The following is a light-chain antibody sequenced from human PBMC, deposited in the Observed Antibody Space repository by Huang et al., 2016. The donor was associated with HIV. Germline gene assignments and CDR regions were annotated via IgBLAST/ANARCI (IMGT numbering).Light chain of an antibody. Sequence: IVMTQSPDSLTVSLGERATIHCKSSQNLLYNSNNKNYLNWYQQKPGQPPRLLIYGASARESGVPDRFSGSGSGTNFTLNINSLQAEDVAVYYCQQYYSSLWTFGQGTKLEIK. J-gene: IGKJ1*01. CDR1: QNLLYNSNNKNY. CDR2: GAS. CDR3: QQYYSSLWT. V-gene: IGKV4-1*01.